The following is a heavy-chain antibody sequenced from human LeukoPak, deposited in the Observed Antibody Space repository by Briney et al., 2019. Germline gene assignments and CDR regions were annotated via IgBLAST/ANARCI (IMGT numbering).Heavy chain of an antibody. CDR2: IKKDGSEK. D-gene: IGHD6-19*01. CDR1: GFTFSSYW. V-gene: IGHV3-7*03. CDR3: ARHSSGQPFDY. Sequence: GWSLRLSCAASGFTFSSYWMNWVRQAPGNALEWVAYIKKDGSEKYYVDSVKGRFTISRDNAKNSLYLQMNSLRAEDTAVYYCARHSSGQPFDYWGQGTLVTVSS. J-gene: IGHJ4*02.